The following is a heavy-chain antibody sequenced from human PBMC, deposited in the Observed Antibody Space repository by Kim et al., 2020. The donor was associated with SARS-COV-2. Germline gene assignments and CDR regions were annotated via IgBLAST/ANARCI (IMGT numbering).Heavy chain of an antibody. CDR3: ARDRRVITGGAENDY. CDR2: IYSDDST. J-gene: IGHJ4*02. Sequence: GGSLRLSCAAFGFTVSSNYMSWVRQAPGKGLEWVSVIYSDDSTYYADSVKGRFTISRDNSKNMLYLQMHSLRAEDTALYYCARDRRVITGGAENDYWGQGAPVTVSS. D-gene: IGHD2-21*01. V-gene: IGHV3-66*01. CDR1: GFTVSSNY.